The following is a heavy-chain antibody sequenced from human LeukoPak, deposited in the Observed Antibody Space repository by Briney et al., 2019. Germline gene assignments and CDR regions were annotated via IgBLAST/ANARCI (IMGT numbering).Heavy chain of an antibody. V-gene: IGHV4-59*08. J-gene: IGHJ3*02. D-gene: IGHD5-24*01. Sequence: SETLSLTCTVSGGPIRDFYWSWIRQAPGKGLEWIGYTYYGGSTSYNPSLKPRVAVSVDTSRSQFSLELSSVTAADTAIYYCTRHKRWLQSPDAFDIWGQGTMVTVSS. CDR1: GGPIRDFY. CDR2: TYYGGST. CDR3: TRHKRWLQSPDAFDI.